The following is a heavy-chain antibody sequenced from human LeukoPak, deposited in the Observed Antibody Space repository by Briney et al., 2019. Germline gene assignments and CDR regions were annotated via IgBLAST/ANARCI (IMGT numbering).Heavy chain of an antibody. D-gene: IGHD6-13*01. CDR2: IHYSGST. CDR3: ARLNIIGSSPVHHYDY. J-gene: IGHJ4*02. CDR1: GGSITGYY. Sequence: ASDTLSLTCTVSGGSITGYYWSWIRQPPGKRLEYIAYIHYSGSTDYNPSLRSRVTISVDTSKNQFSLKLRSVTAADTAVYYCARLNIIGSSPVHHYDYWGQGTLVTVSS. V-gene: IGHV4-59*08.